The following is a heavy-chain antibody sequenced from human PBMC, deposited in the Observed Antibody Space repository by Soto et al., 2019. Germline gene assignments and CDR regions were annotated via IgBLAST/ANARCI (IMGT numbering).Heavy chain of an antibody. D-gene: IGHD6-13*01. CDR3: ARGGYSSSWYSANWFDP. CDR2: IYYSGST. J-gene: IGHJ5*02. CDR1: GGSISSGGYY. Sequence: PSETLSLTCTVSGGSISSGGYYWSWIRQHPGKGLEWIGYIYYSGSTYYNPSLKSRVTISVDTSKNQFSLKLSSVTAADTAVYYCARGGYSSSWYSANWFDPWGQGTLVTVSS. V-gene: IGHV4-31*03.